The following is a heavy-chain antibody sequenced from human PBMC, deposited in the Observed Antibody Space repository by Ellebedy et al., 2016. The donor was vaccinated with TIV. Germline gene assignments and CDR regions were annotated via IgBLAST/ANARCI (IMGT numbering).Heavy chain of an antibody. CDR2: ISSSSSYI. D-gene: IGHD1-7*01. J-gene: IGHJ4*02. CDR1: GFTFSSYS. V-gene: IGHV3-21*04. CDR3: ARRGRGTVGFDN. Sequence: GESLKISXAASGFTFSSYSMNWVRQAPGKGLEWVSSISSSSSYIYYADSVKGRFTISRDNSNDTLYLQMNSLRAEDMAIYYCARRGRGTVGFDNWGQGTLVTVSS.